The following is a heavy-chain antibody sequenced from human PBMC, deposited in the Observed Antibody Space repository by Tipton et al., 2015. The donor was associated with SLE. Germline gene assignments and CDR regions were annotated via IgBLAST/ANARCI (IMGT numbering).Heavy chain of an antibody. J-gene: IGHJ6*03. D-gene: IGHD5-18*01. CDR2: VFRGGST. CDR1: GDSLSGQY. V-gene: IGHV4-34*01. Sequence: TLSLTCSVYGDSLSGQYWSWIRQPPGKGLEWIGEVFRGGSTNYNPSLKSRVTISADTSKNQFSLKLSSVTAADTAVYYCARGGLGYSYYYYMDVWGKGTTVTVSS. CDR3: ARGGLGYSYYYYMDV.